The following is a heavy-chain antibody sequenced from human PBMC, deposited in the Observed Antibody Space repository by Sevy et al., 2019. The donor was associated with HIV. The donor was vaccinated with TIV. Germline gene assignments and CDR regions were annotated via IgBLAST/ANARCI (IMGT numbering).Heavy chain of an antibody. J-gene: IGHJ4*02. D-gene: IGHD6-6*01. CDR1: GFIFSGSA. CDR3: AKDPLNIAARFDY. V-gene: IGHV3-23*01. CDR2: ISGSGGFT. Sequence: EGSLRLSCAASGFIFSGSAMSWVRQAPGKGLEWVASISGSGGFTYYADSVKGRFTISRDNFKNTVDLEMKSLRAEDTAVYYCAKDPLNIAARFDYWGQGTLVTVSS.